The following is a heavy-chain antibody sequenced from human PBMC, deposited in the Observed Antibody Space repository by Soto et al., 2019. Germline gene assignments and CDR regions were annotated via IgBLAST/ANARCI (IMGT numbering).Heavy chain of an antibody. CDR2: ISGYNGDT. J-gene: IGHJ1*01. CDR3: AGGASALAGTRYFLH. V-gene: IGHV1-18*01. Sequence: QVQLVQSGAEVKKPGASVKVSCKTSGYTFTTYGITWVRQAPGQGLEWMGWISGYNGDTNYAQNLQGRVTMTTDTSTSTAYMELRSLRSDETAVYYCAGGASALAGTRYFLHWGQGTLVTVSS. CDR1: GYTFTTYG. D-gene: IGHD6-19*01.